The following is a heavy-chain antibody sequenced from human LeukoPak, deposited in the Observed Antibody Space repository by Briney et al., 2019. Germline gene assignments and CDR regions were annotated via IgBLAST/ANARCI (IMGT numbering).Heavy chain of an antibody. V-gene: IGHV4-59*12. D-gene: IGHD3-10*01. CDR1: GGSISSYY. Sequence: SETLSLTCTVSGGSISSYYWSWIRQPPGKGLEWIGYIYYSGSTNYNPSLKSRVTISVDTSKNQFSLKLSSVTAADTAVYYCARDGGDYYGSGSFYGMDVWGQGTTVTVSS. CDR3: ARDGGDYYGSGSFYGMDV. CDR2: IYYSGST. J-gene: IGHJ6*02.